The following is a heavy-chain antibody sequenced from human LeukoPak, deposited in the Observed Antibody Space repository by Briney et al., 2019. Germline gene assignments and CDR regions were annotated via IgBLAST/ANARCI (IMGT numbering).Heavy chain of an antibody. CDR1: GYTFTSYD. Sequence: GASVKVSCKASGYTFTSYDINWVRQATGQGLEWMGWMNPNSGNPGYAQKFQGRVTMTRNTSIRTAYMELSSLRSEDTAVYYCAIGDTMIVVDAFDIWGQGTMVTVSS. V-gene: IGHV1-8*01. CDR2: MNPNSGNP. CDR3: AIGDTMIVVDAFDI. J-gene: IGHJ3*02. D-gene: IGHD3-22*01.